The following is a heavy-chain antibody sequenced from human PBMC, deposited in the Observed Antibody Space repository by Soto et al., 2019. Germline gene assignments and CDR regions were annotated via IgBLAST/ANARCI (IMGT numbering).Heavy chain of an antibody. V-gene: IGHV3-15*07. J-gene: IGHJ5*02. Sequence: RVSCGVVGGNSCNSGRNWISNDQRKGLEWVGRIKSKTDGGTTDYAAPVKGRFTISRDDSKNTLYLQMNSLKTEDTAVYFCAKEFKGAGGGYDSWFAPWGQGTLVTVS. CDR1: GGNSCNSG. CDR3: AKEFKGAGGGYDSWFAP. CDR2: IKSKTDGGTT. D-gene: IGHD5-12*01.